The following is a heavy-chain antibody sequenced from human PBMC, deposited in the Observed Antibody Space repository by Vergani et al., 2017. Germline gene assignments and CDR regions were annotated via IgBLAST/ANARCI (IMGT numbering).Heavy chain of an antibody. Sequence: EVQLLESGGGLVQPGGSLRLSCEASGFSFPGYAMSWVRQAPGKGLEWVSSVSGSSATPYYADSVKGRFIISRDNSKNTLHLQMNSLRADDTAVYYCARGVVPAAPFDYWGQGTLVTVSS. J-gene: IGHJ4*02. CDR2: VSGSSATP. CDR3: ARGVVPAAPFDY. CDR1: GFSFPGYA. V-gene: IGHV3-23*01. D-gene: IGHD2-2*01.